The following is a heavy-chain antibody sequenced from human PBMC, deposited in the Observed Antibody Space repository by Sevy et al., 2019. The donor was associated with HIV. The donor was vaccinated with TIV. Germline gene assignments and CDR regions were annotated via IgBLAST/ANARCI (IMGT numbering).Heavy chain of an antibody. D-gene: IGHD2-21*02. J-gene: IGHJ4*02. CDR3: ARFEYGDYVSYFEY. Sequence: SETLSLTCTVSGGSINSDSYYWGWIRQPPGKGLEWIGNIYYSGTTYYNPSLKSRVTISVDTSKNQFSLKLSSVTAADTAVYYCARFEYGDYVSYFEYWGQGTLVTVSS. CDR1: GGSINSDSYY. V-gene: IGHV4-39*01. CDR2: IYYSGTT.